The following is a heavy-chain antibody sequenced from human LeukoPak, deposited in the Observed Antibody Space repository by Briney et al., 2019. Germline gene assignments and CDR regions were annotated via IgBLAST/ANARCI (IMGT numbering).Heavy chain of an antibody. J-gene: IGHJ4*02. CDR1: GFTFSTYS. V-gene: IGHV3-21*01. CDR3: ARRDKTAAGFYFDS. CDR2: ISTSSSYI. Sequence: PGGSLRLSCAASGFTFSTYSMNWVRQAPGKGLKWVSSISTSSSYIYYADSVKGRFTISRDNAKNSPYLQMNSLRAEDTAVYYCARRDKTAAGFYFDSWGQGTLVTVSS. D-gene: IGHD6-13*01.